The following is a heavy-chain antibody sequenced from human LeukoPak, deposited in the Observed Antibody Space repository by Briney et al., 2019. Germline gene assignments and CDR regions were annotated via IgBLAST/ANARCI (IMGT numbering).Heavy chain of an antibody. CDR1: GGSFSGYY. V-gene: IGHV4-34*01. Sequence: SETLSLTCAVYGGSFSGYYWSWIRQPPGKGLEWIGEINHSGSTNYNPSLKSRVTVSVDTSKNQFSLKLSSVTAADTAVYYCARGEAFYDYVWGSYRPDYFDYWGQGTLVTVSS. D-gene: IGHD3-16*02. CDR2: INHSGST. CDR3: ARGEAFYDYVWGSYRPDYFDY. J-gene: IGHJ4*02.